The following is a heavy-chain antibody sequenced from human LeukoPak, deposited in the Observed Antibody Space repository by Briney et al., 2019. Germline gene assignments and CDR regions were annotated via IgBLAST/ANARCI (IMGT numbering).Heavy chain of an antibody. CDR3: ARHAGAYYYDSSGYSINWFDP. D-gene: IGHD3-22*01. J-gene: IGHJ5*02. V-gene: IGHV4-39*01. CDR1: GGSISNSNYY. Sequence: PSETLSLTCTVSGGSISNSNYYWGWIRQPPGKGLEWIGSIYYSGSTYYNPSLKSRVTISVDTSKNQFSLKLSSVTAADTAVYYCARHAGAYYYDSSGYSINWFDPWGQGTLVTVSS. CDR2: IYYSGST.